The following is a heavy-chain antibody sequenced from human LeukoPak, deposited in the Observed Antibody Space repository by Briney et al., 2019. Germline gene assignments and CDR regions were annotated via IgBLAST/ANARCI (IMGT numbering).Heavy chain of an antibody. V-gene: IGHV3-23*01. CDR2: ISGSGDST. CDR3: AKGSDEGYYYYMDV. J-gene: IGHJ6*03. Sequence: PGGSLRLSCAASGFTFSNYAMRWVRQAPGKGLEWVSGISGSGDSTYYADSVKGRFTISRDNSKNTLYLQMKSLRAEDTALYYCAKGSDEGYYYYMDVWGKGTTVTISS. CDR1: GFTFSNYA.